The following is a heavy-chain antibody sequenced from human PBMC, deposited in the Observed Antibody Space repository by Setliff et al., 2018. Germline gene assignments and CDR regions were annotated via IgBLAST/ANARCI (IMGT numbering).Heavy chain of an antibody. J-gene: IGHJ6*03. CDR3: ARMSGFQYIDV. D-gene: IGHD3-3*01. CDR1: GDSISSRRNY. Sequence: LSLPCTVSGDSISSRRNYWGWFRQPAGKELEWIGQIYTSWSTNYNPSLKSRVTISLDTSKNQFSLSLTSVTAEDTAVYYCARMSGFQYIDVWDKGTTVTVSS. V-gene: IGHV4-61*09. CDR2: IYTSWST.